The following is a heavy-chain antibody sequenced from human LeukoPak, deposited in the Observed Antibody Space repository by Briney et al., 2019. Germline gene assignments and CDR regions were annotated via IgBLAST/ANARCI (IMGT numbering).Heavy chain of an antibody. CDR3: ARDTRIAARRGGAFDI. V-gene: IGHV3-21*01. CDR1: GFTFSSYS. CDR2: ISSSSSYI. D-gene: IGHD6-6*01. J-gene: IGHJ3*02. Sequence: GGSVRLSCAASGFTFSSYSMNWVRQAPGKGLEWVSSISSSSSYIYYADSVKGRFTISRDNAKNSLYLQMNSLRAEDTAVYYCARDTRIAARRGGAFDIWGQGTMVTVSS.